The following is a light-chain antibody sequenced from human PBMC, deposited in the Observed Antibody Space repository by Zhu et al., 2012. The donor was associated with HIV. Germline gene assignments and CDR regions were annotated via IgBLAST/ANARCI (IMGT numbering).Light chain of an antibody. V-gene: IGKV3-20*01. CDR3: QQYGSSPHT. CDR2: GAS. Sequence: EIVLTQSPGTLSVSPGERATLSCRAGQSLDSRLAWYQQKPGQAPRLLIYGASSRATGIPDRFSGSGSGTDFTLTISRLEPEDFAVYYCQQYGSSPHTFGGGTKVEIK. CDR1: QSLDSR. J-gene: IGKJ4*01.